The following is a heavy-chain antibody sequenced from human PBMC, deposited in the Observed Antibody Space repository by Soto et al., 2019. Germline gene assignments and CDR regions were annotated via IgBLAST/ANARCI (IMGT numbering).Heavy chain of an antibody. CDR1: GFSLSTSGVG. D-gene: IGHD5-18*01. Sequence: QITLKESGPTLVKPTQTLTLTCTFSGFSLSTSGVGVGWIRQPPGKALEWLGIIYWDDDKRYRPSLKSRLTIPKDTSKNQLALTMTNMDPVDTATYYCAHLPWKQLWPRAPVVYWGQGTPVTVSS. V-gene: IGHV2-5*02. CDR3: AHLPWKQLWPRAPVVY. J-gene: IGHJ4*02. CDR2: IYWDDDK.